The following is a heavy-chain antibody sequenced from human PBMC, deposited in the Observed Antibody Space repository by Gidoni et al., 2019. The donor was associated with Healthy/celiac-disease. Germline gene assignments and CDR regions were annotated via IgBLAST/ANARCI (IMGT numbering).Heavy chain of an antibody. CDR1: GFTFSSYG. CDR2: ISYDGSNN. J-gene: IGHJ4*02. V-gene: IGHV3-30*18. CDR3: AKVGGVAVAGAFDY. D-gene: IGHD6-19*01. Sequence: QVQLVESGGGVVQPGRSLRLSCAASGFTFSSYGMHWVRQAPGKVLEWVAVISYDGSNNYYADSVKGRFTISRDNSKNTLYLQMNSLRAEDTAVYYCAKVGGVAVAGAFDYWGQGTLVTVSS.